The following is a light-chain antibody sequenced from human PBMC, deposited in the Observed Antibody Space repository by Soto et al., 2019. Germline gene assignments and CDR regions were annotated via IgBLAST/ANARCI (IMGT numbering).Light chain of an antibody. CDR1: SSSIASNY. V-gene: IGLV6-57*01. CDR2: EDN. Sequence: NFMLTQPHSVSESPGKTVIISCTRSSSSIASNYVQWYQQRPGSSPTTVIYEDNQRPSGVPDRFSGSIDSSSNSASLTISGLETEDEADYFCQSYDATNQVFGGGTKLTVL. J-gene: IGLJ3*02. CDR3: QSYDATNQV.